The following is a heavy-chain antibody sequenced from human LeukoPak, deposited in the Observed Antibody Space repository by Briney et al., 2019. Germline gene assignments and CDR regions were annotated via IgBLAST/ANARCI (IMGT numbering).Heavy chain of an antibody. CDR1: GGSFSRYY. J-gene: IGHJ4*02. D-gene: IGHD3-22*01. Sequence: SETLSLTCAVYGGSFSRYYWSWIRQPPVKGLEWIGEINHSGSTNYNPSLKSRVTISVDTSKNQFSLKLSSVTAADTAVYYCASRNYDSSASRGDYFDYWGQGTLVTVSS. CDR2: INHSGST. CDR3: ASRNYDSSASRGDYFDY. V-gene: IGHV4-34*01.